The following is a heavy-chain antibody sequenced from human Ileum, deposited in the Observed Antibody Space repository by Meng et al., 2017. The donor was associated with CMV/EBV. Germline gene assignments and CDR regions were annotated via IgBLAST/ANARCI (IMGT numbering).Heavy chain of an antibody. J-gene: IGHJ4*02. CDR2: IYHSRTT. V-gene: IGHV4-31*02. CDR3: ARVSGTYSGSYRNYFDY. Sequence: SISSGSCYWGWVRQHPGKGLEWIRCIYHSRTTYHNPSLKSRLTISVDTSKNQFSLNLSSVTAADTAVYYCARVSGTYSGSYRNYFDYWGQGTLVTVSS. D-gene: IGHD1-26*01. CDR1: SISSGSCY.